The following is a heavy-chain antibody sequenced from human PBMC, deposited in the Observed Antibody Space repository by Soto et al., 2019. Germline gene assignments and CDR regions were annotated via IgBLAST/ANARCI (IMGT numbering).Heavy chain of an antibody. CDR1: GGSISSGGYS. V-gene: IGHV4-30-2*01. CDR3: ARVWGGAFDC. D-gene: IGHD3-10*01. J-gene: IGHJ3*01. Sequence: SETLSLTCAVSGGSISSGGYSWSCLRQPPGKGLEWIGYIYHSGSTYYNPSLKILFIISLDRSKNQFSLKLSSVTAADTAVYYCARVWGGAFDCWGQGTLVS. CDR2: IYHSGST.